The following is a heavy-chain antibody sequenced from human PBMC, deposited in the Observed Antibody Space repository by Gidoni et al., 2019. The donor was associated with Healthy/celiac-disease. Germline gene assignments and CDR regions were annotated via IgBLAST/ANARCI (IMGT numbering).Heavy chain of an antibody. CDR3: ARGDYGSGSYYPPRYVGWYFDL. CDR2: SGTAGDT. Sequence: EVQLVESGGGLVQPGGSLRLSCAASGFTFSSYDMHWARQATGKGLEWVSASGTAGDTYYPGSVKGRFTISRENAKNSLYLQMNSLRAGDTAVYYCARGDYGSGSYYPPRYVGWYFDLWGRGTLVTVSS. J-gene: IGHJ2*01. D-gene: IGHD3-10*01. CDR1: GFTFSSYD. V-gene: IGHV3-13*04.